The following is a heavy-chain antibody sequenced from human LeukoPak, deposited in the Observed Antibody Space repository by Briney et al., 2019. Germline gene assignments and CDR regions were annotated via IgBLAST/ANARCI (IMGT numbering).Heavy chain of an antibody. CDR1: GYSISSGYY. V-gene: IGHV4-38-2*02. D-gene: IGHD2-21*02. CDR3: ARGPGLTAKVDY. CDR2: IYHSGST. Sequence: SETLSLTCTVFGYSISSGYYWGWIRQPPGKGLEWIGSIYHSGSTYYNPSLKSRVTISVDTSKNQFSLKLSSVTAADTAVYYCARGPGLTAKVDYWGQGTLVTVSS. J-gene: IGHJ4*02.